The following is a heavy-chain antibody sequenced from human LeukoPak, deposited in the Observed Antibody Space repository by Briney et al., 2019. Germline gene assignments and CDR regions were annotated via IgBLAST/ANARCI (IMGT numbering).Heavy chain of an antibody. CDR2: IRSSGADI. CDR3: ARALSGTYLDF. CDR1: GFTLSDYY. V-gene: IGHV3-11*01. J-gene: IGHJ4*02. Sequence: GGSLRLSCAASGFTLSDYYMTWIRQAPGRGLEWVSYIRSSGADIFYADSVKGRFSISRDIAKNSLYLQMDSLRAEDTAVYYCARALSGTYLDFWGRGTLVTVSS. D-gene: IGHD3-10*01.